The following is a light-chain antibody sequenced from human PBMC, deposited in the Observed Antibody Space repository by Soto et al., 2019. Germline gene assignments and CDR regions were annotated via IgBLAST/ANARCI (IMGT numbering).Light chain of an antibody. CDR3: QSYDCSLSTYV. V-gene: IGLV1-40*01. J-gene: IGLJ1*01. CDR1: SSNIGAGYD. Sequence: QSVLTQPPSVSGAPGQRVTISCTGSSSNIGAGYDVHWYQQFPGTAPKLLIFGNSDRPSGVPDRFSGSKSGTSASLAITGLQAEDEADYFCQSYDCSLSTYVFGTGTKVTVL. CDR2: GNS.